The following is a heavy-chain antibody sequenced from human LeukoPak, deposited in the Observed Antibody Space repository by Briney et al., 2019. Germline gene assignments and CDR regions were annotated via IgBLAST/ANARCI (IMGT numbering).Heavy chain of an antibody. D-gene: IGHD3-22*01. CDR1: GGSISSYY. J-gene: IGHJ4*02. CDR2: IYYSGST. V-gene: IGHV4-59*01. Sequence: SEALSLTCTVSGGSISSYYWSWIRQPPGKGLEWIGYIYYSGSTNNNPSLKSRVTISVDTSKNQFSLKLSSVTAADTAVYYCARTMIVVGGFDYWGQGTLVTVSS. CDR3: ARTMIVVGGFDY.